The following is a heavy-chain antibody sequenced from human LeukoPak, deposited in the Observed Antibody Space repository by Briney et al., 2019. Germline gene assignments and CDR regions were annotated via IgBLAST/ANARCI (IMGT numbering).Heavy chain of an antibody. Sequence: PGGSLRLSCVASGFTFSSYGMSWVRQAPGKGLEWVSAISASGGSTYYADSVKGRFTISRDNSKNTLYLQMNSLRAEDTAVYYCANTRGSYFFFVLSNWGQGTLVTVSS. D-gene: IGHD1-26*01. CDR2: ISASGGST. CDR3: ANTRGSYFFFVLSN. J-gene: IGHJ4*02. CDR1: GFTFSSYG. V-gene: IGHV3-23*01.